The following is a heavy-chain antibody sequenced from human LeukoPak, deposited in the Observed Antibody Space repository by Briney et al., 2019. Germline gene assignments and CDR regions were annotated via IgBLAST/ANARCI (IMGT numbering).Heavy chain of an antibody. J-gene: IGHJ4*02. CDR1: GGSISSSSYY. CDR3: AKAITIFGVTYPFDY. D-gene: IGHD3-3*01. V-gene: IGHV4-39*07. Sequence: PSETLSLTCTVSGGSISSSSYYWGWIRQPPGKGLEWIGSIYYSGSTYYNPSLKSRVTISVDTSKNQFSLKLSSVTAADTAVYYCAKAITIFGVTYPFDYWGQGTLLTVSS. CDR2: IYYSGST.